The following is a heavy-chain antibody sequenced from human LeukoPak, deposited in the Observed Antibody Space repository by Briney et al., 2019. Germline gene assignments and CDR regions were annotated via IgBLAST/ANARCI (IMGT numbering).Heavy chain of an antibody. J-gene: IGHJ3*02. D-gene: IGHD3-10*01. CDR3: ARARYGSGSYDDAFDI. CDR2: ISGYNGNT. Sequence: ASVKVSCKASGYTFTNYGISWVRQAAGQALEWMGWISGYNGNTNYAQKLQGRVTMTTDASTRKAYMEVRSLRSDDTAVYYCARARYGSGSYDDAFDIWGQGTMVTVSS. V-gene: IGHV1-18*01. CDR1: GYTFTNYG.